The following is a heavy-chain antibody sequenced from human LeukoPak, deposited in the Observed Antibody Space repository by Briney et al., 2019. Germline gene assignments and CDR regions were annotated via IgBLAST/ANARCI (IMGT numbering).Heavy chain of an antibody. J-gene: IGHJ4*02. CDR3: TTDPDYYDYVWGSLDY. D-gene: IGHD3-16*01. Sequence: GGSLRLSCAASGFIFSNAWMSWVRQAPGKGLEWVGRIKSKTDGGTTDYAAPVKGRFTISRDDSKNTLYLQMNSLKTEDTAVYYCTTDPDYYDYVWGSLDYWGQGTLVTVSS. CDR1: GFIFSNAW. V-gene: IGHV3-15*01. CDR2: IKSKTDGGTT.